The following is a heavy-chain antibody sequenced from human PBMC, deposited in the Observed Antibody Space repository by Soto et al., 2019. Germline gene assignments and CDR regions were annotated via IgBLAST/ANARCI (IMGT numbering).Heavy chain of an antibody. CDR3: VRDDIGVGIDY. Sequence: PGGSLRLSCAASGVTFSTYWMHWVRQAPGKGLMWVSHINNDGSDTTYADSVKGRFTISRDNAKNTVYLQMNSLRAEDTAVYYCVRDDIGVGIDYWGLGTLVTVSS. CDR1: GVTFSTYW. CDR2: INNDGSDT. V-gene: IGHV3-74*03. D-gene: IGHD1-26*01. J-gene: IGHJ4*02.